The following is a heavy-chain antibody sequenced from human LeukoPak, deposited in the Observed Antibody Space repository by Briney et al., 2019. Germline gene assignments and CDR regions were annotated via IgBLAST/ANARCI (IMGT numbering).Heavy chain of an antibody. V-gene: IGHV1-69*13. Sequence: ASVKVSCKASGGTFSSYAISWARQAPGQGLEWMGGIIPIFGTANYAQKFQGRVTITADESTSTAYMELSSLRSEDTAVYYCARAGGELPGYYYYYMDVWGKGTTVTVSS. J-gene: IGHJ6*03. CDR2: IIPIFGTA. D-gene: IGHD1-26*01. CDR3: ARAGGELPGYYYYYMDV. CDR1: GGTFSSYA.